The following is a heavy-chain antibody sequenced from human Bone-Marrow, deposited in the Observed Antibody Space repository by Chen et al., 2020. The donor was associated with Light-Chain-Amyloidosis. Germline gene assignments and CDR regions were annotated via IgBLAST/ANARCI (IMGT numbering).Heavy chain of an antibody. J-gene: IGHJ4*02. D-gene: IGHD3-10*01. CDR3: TRKGGYFDF. Sequence: EVQWVESGGGLVRPGGSLRLSWERSGFNFSSFGMGWFRQAPGKGLEWVSTVSGSTVSTYYAGAVKGRFIISRDNSKSTLYLQMNSLRAGDTAVYFCTRKGGYFDFWGQGSLVTVSS. V-gene: IGHV3-23*04. CDR1: GFNFSSFG. CDR2: VSGSTVST.